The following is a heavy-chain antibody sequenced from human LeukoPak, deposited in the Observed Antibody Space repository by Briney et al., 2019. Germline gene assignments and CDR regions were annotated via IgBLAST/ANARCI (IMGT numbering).Heavy chain of an antibody. Sequence: GESLKISCKGSGYSFTSYWIGWVRQMPGKGLEWMGIIYPGDSDTRYSPSFQGQVTISADKSISTAYLQWSSLKASDTAMYYCAREEMATISAAAFDIWGQGTMVTVSP. D-gene: IGHD5-24*01. V-gene: IGHV5-51*01. CDR3: AREEMATISAAAFDI. J-gene: IGHJ3*02. CDR1: GYSFTSYW. CDR2: IYPGDSDT.